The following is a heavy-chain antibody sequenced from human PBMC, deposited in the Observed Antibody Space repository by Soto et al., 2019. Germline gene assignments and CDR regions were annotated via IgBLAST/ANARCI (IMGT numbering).Heavy chain of an antibody. CDR2: IYYSGST. J-gene: IGHJ1*01. Sequence: PSETLSLTCTVSGGSISSYYWSWIRQPPGKGLEWIGYIYYSGSTNYNPSLKSRVTISVDTSKNQFSLHLTNMDPVDTATYYCVEGQPAPISGHWGQGTLVTVSS. D-gene: IGHD2-2*01. V-gene: IGHV4-59*01. CDR3: VEGQPAPISGH. CDR1: GGSISSYY.